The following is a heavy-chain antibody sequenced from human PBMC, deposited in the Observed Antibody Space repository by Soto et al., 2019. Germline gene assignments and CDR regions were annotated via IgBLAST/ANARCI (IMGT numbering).Heavy chain of an antibody. CDR1: GYTFTSYA. J-gene: IGHJ3*02. V-gene: IGHV1-3*01. CDR2: INAGNGNT. CDR3: ARDEKELAMVLSDAFDI. Sequence: QVQLVQSGAEVKKPGASVKVSCKASGYTFTSYAMHWVRQDPGQRLEWMGWINAGNGNTKYSQKFQGRVTITRDTSASTAYMELSSLRSEDTAVYYCARDEKELAMVLSDAFDIWGQGTMVTVSS. D-gene: IGHD5-18*01.